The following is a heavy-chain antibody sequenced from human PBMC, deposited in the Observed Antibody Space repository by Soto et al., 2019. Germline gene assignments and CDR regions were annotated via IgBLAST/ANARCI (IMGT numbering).Heavy chain of an antibody. CDR3: VKGGIAAACIDQDAFDI. V-gene: IGHV3-64D*09. D-gene: IGHD6-13*01. Sequence: GGSLRLSCSASGFTFSSYAMHWVRQAPGKGLEYVSAISSNGGSTYYADSVKGRFTISRDNSKNTLYLQMSSLRAEDTAVYYCVKGGIAAACIDQDAFDIWGQGTMVNVSS. CDR1: GFTFSSYA. CDR2: ISSNGGST. J-gene: IGHJ3*02.